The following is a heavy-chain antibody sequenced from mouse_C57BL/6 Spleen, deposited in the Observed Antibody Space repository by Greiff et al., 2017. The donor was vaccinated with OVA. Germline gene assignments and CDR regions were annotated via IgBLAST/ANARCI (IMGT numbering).Heavy chain of an antibody. CDR1: GYPFTDYE. CDR3: TRGVDFDY. CDR2: IDPDTGGT. J-gene: IGHJ2*01. D-gene: IGHD1-1*02. V-gene: IGHV1-15*01. Sequence: QVQLQQSGAELVRPGASVTLSCKASGYPFTDYEMHWVKQTPVHGLEWIGAIDPDTGGTAYNQKFKGKAILTANKSSSTAYMALRSLTSEDSAVYYCTRGVDFDYWGQGTTLTVSS.